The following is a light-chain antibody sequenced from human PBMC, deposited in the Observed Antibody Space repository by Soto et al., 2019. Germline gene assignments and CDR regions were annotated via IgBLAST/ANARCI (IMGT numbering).Light chain of an antibody. V-gene: IGKV3-11*01. Sequence: EVFLKQYPATPALSPGERATPSLRASQSVSSYLLWYQQKPGQAPRLLIYDASNRASGTPARFSGSGSEADFTLTISSLEPEDFAVYYCQHRMNWPLTFGQGTRLEIK. CDR2: DAS. CDR1: QSVSSY. J-gene: IGKJ5*01. CDR3: QHRMNWPLT.